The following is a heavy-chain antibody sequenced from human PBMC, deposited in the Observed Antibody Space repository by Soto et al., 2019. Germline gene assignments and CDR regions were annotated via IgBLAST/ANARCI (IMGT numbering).Heavy chain of an antibody. V-gene: IGHV3-23*01. Sequence: GGSLRLSCAASGFSFDDYAMTWVRQATGKGLEWVSTISGSGGSTYYADSVKGRFTISRDNSKNTRYLQMNSLRAEDTAVYYCAKIGTYYYDSSGYSWGQGTLVTVS. D-gene: IGHD3-22*01. CDR3: AKIGTYYYDSSGYS. CDR2: ISGSGGST. J-gene: IGHJ4*02. CDR1: GFSFDDYA.